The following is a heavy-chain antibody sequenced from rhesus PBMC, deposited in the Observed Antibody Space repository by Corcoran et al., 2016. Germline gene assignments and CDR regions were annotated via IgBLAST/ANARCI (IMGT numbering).Heavy chain of an antibody. CDR2: ISGSGGST. V-gene: IGHV4-173*01. CDR1: GGSLRSNY. D-gene: IGHD6S26*01. Sequence: QLQLQESGPGLVKPSETLSLTSAVSGGSLRSNYWSCLRTPPGTGLEWIGRISGSGGSTDYNPSLNSRVTISTDTSKNQFSLKLSSVTAADTAVYYCAREGSGWSGRFDVWGPGVLVTVSS. J-gene: IGHJ5-1*01. CDR3: AREGSGWSGRFDV.